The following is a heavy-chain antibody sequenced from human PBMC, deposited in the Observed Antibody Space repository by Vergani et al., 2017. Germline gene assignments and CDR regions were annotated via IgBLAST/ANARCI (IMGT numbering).Heavy chain of an antibody. CDR2: IGKDGINT. CDR3: AKYLRVSTDGLPDS. CDR1: GFTFSNFG. V-gene: IGHV3-30*02. Sequence: QVQLVESAGGVVQPGGSLRLSCAASGFTFSNFGMHWIRQAPGKGLEWLAYIGKDGINTRYRDAVKGRFTVSRDNSKDILYLQIDSLRSQATALYYFAKYLRVSTDGLPDSWGPGTLVIVSS. J-gene: IGHJ4*02. D-gene: IGHD5/OR15-5a*01.